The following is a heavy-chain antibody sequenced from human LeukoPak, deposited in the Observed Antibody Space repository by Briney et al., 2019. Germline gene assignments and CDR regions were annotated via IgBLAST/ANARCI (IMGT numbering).Heavy chain of an antibody. CDR3: ANENYQSGSHANYALDY. D-gene: IGHD1-26*01. CDR1: GFTFSDYA. Sequence: GGSLRLSCAASGFTFSDYALGWVRQALGRGLEWVATLSGSGAGTYYSDSVQGRFTISRDNSKNTLYLQMNSLRAEDTAVYYCANENYQSGSHANYALDYWGQGTLVTVSS. CDR2: LSGSGAGT. V-gene: IGHV3-23*01. J-gene: IGHJ4*02.